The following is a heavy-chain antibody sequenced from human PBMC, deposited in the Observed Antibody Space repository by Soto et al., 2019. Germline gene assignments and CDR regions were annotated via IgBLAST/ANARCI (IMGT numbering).Heavy chain of an antibody. D-gene: IGHD6-19*01. V-gene: IGHV1-3*05. CDR2: INAGNGNT. Sequence: QVQLVQSGAEEKKPGASVKVSCKASGYTFTTYAMHWVRQAPGQRLEWMGWINAGNGNTKYSQKFQGRVTIARDTSASTAYMELSSLRSEDTAVYYCARGGSSGWPFDYWGQGTLVTVSS. CDR1: GYTFTTYA. J-gene: IGHJ4*02. CDR3: ARGGSSGWPFDY.